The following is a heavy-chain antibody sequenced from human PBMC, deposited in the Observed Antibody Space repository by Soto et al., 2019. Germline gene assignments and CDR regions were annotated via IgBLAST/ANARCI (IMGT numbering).Heavy chain of an antibody. Sequence: PGGPRSFSVPAFGSTLRGYAMVWSRRAPGKGLEYVSGISSNGVGTYYANSVQGRFTISRDNSKNTVYLQMGSLRPEDMAVYYCARRARPDFYYMDVWGKGTTVTVSS. CDR3: ARRARPDFYYMDV. J-gene: IGHJ6*03. D-gene: IGHD6-6*01. CDR2: ISSNGVGT. V-gene: IGHV3-64*01. CDR1: GSTLRGYA.